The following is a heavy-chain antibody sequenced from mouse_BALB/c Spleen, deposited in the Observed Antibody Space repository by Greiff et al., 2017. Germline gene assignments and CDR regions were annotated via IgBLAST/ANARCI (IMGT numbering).Heavy chain of an antibody. CDR1: GFTFTDYY. J-gene: IGHJ3*01. V-gene: IGHV7-3*02. Sequence: EVKLVESGGGLVQPGGSLRLSCATSGFTFTDYYMSWVRQPPGKALEWLGFIRNKANGYTTEYSASVKGRFTISRDNSQSILYLQMNTLRAEDSATYYCARGYYGSSLFAYWGQGTLVTVSA. CDR3: ARGYYGSSLFAY. CDR2: IRNKANGYTT. D-gene: IGHD1-1*01.